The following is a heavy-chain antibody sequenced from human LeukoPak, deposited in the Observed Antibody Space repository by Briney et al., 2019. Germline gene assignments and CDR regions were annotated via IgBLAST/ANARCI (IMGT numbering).Heavy chain of an antibody. CDR2: IWYDGSNK. J-gene: IGHJ4*02. D-gene: IGHD2-8*01. CDR3: ARSKMLSNLDY. CDR1: GFTFSSYG. V-gene: IGHV3-33*01. Sequence: GGSLRLSCAASGFTFSSYGMHWVRQAPGKGPEWVAVIWYDGSNKYYADSVKGRFTISRDNSKNTLYLQMNSLRAEDTAVYYCARSKMLSNLDYWGQGTLVTVSS.